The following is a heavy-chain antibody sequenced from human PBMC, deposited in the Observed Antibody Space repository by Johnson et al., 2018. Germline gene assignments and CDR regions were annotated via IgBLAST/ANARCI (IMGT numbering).Heavy chain of an antibody. CDR1: GYTFTSYD. D-gene: IGHD6-6*01. Sequence: QLVQSGAEVTKPGASVKVSCKASGYTFTSYDINWVRQATGQGLEWMGWMNPNSGNTGYAQKFQGRVTMTRNPSISTAYMELSSLGAEDTAVYYCARSELVEGYYYYYGMDVWGQGTTVTVSS. V-gene: IGHV1-8*01. CDR2: MNPNSGNT. J-gene: IGHJ6*02. CDR3: ARSELVEGYYYYYGMDV.